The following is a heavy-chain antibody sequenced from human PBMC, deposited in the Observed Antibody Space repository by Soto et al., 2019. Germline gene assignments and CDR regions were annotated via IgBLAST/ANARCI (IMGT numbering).Heavy chain of an antibody. J-gene: IGHJ4*02. D-gene: IGHD1-26*01. V-gene: IGHV1-8*01. CDR3: ERGVTAGVDY. Sequence: QVQLVQSGAEVREPGASVKVSCKASGYSFTSLDINWVRQTTGQGLEWMGWMQPSSGRTGYAQKFQGRVTMTRDTSINTASMELSSLTSDDTAFYSGERGVTAGVDYWGQGTLVAVSS. CDR1: GYSFTSLD. CDR2: MQPSSGRT.